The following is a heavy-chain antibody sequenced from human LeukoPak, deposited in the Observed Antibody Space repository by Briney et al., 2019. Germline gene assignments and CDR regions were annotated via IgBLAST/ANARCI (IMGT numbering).Heavy chain of an antibody. Sequence: PGGSLRLSCVASGFPFSSYWMTWVRQAPGKGLEWVANIKQDGSKKSYVDSVKGRFTISRDNAKNSLYLQMNSLRAEDTAVYYCAREGSSSTLIDYWGQGTLVTVSS. J-gene: IGHJ4*02. D-gene: IGHD6-6*01. CDR1: GFPFSSYW. V-gene: IGHV3-7*03. CDR3: AREGSSSTLIDY. CDR2: IKQDGSKK.